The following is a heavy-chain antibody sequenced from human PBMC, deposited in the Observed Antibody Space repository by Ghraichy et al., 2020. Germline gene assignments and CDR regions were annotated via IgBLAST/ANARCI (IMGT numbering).Heavy chain of an antibody. J-gene: IGHJ3*02. CDR1: GGSISTTTSY. CDR2: ISYSGST. V-gene: IGHV4-39*01. Sequence: SGTLSLTCSVSGGSISTTTSYWGWIRQPPGTGLEWIGGISYSGSTFYSPPLKSRLTISVDTSKNQFSLKLSSVTAADTAVYYCARLPVAITGLHGFDIWGQGTMVTASS. CDR3: ARLPVAITGLHGFDI. D-gene: IGHD1-20*01.